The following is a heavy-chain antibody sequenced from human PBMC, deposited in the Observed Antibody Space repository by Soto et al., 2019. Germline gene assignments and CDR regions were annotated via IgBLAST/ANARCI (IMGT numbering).Heavy chain of an antibody. CDR3: ARNVVGNTFDI. D-gene: IGHD2-15*01. CDR2: TYYRSKWYN. Sequence: PSQTLSLTCAISGDSVSSNSAAWNWIRQSPLRGLEWLGRTYYRSKWYNDYAESVKGRITANPDTSKNQFSPQLNSVTPEDTAVYYCARNVVGNTFDIWGQGTMVTVS. CDR1: GDSVSSNSAA. J-gene: IGHJ3*02. V-gene: IGHV6-1*01.